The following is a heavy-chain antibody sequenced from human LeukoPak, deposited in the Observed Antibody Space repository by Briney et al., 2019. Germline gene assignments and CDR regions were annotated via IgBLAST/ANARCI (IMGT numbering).Heavy chain of an antibody. J-gene: IGHJ4*02. CDR3: AKHAQRGFDYSNSLEH. V-gene: IGHV3-33*06. D-gene: IGHD4-11*01. CDR2: IWSDATNQ. CDR1: GFTFSHYG. Sequence: GGSLRLSCEASGFTFSHYGMHWVRQAPGKGLEGVAVIWSDATNQYYADSGKGRFAISRDNFKHTLSLQMTSLRAEDTAVYSCAKHAQRGFDYSNSLEHWGQGSLVTVSS.